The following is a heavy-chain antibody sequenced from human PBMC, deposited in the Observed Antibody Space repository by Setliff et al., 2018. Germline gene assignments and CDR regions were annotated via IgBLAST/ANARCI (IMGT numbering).Heavy chain of an antibody. J-gene: IGHJ6*02. V-gene: IGHV3-23*01. CDR3: AKAWGSAVAGTPPYYYYGMDV. CDR1: GFTFSSYA. D-gene: IGHD6-19*01. CDR2: ISGSAQTT. Sequence: GGSLRLSGAASGFTFSSYAITWVRQAPGKGLEWVSMISGSAQTTYYADSVKGRFTISRDNSKNTVYLQMNSLRAEDTAVYYCAKAWGSAVAGTPPYYYYGMDVWGQGTTVTVSS.